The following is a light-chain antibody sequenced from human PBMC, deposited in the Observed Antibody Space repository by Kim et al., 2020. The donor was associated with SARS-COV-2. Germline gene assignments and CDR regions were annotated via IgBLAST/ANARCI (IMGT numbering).Light chain of an antibody. Sequence: ASTGYRVTITCRASQGISSYLAWYQQKPGKAPKLLIYAASTLQSGVPSRFSGSGSGTAFTLTISCLQSEDFATYYCQQYYSYPRTFGQGTKVDIK. J-gene: IGKJ1*01. CDR3: QQYYSYPRT. CDR1: QGISSY. V-gene: IGKV1-8*01. CDR2: AAS.